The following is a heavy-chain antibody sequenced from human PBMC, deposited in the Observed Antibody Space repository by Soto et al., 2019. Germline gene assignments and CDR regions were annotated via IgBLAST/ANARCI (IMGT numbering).Heavy chain of an antibody. CDR3: ARDTSWPMAGY. J-gene: IGHJ4*02. CDR2: ISAYNGNT. D-gene: IGHD3-10*01. CDR1: GYTFTSYG. V-gene: IGHV1-18*01. Sequence: GASVEVSCKASGYTFTSYGISWVRQAPGQGLEWMGWISAYNGNTNYARKLQGRVTMTTDTSTSAAYMELRSLRSDDTAVYYCARDTSWPMAGYWGQGTLVTVSS.